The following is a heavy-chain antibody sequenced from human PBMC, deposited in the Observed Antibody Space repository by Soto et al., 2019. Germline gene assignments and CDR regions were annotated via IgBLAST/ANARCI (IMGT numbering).Heavy chain of an antibody. CDR1: GFTFDDYA. D-gene: IGHD6-13*01. J-gene: IGHJ6*02. V-gene: IGHV3-9*01. Sequence: EVQLVESGEGLVQPGRSLRLSCAASGFTFDDYAMHWVRQAPGKGLEWVSGISWNSGTIVYADSVKGRFTISRDNAKNXLXXQMNSLRGEDTALYYCAKDMRGGSSSSRYYYGLDVWGQGTTVTVSS. CDR3: AKDMRGGSSSSRYYYGLDV. CDR2: ISWNSGTI.